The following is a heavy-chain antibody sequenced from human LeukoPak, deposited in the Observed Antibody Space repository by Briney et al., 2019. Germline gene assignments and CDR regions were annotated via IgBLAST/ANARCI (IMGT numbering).Heavy chain of an antibody. Sequence: PSETLSLTCTVSGGSISSYDWSWIRQPAGKGLVWIGRIYTSGSTNYNPSLKRRVTMSVDTSKNQFSLKLTSVTAADTAVYYCERAILGYCSGTSCYIFDFWGQGTLVTVSS. V-gene: IGHV4-4*07. CDR3: ERAILGYCSGTSCYIFDF. D-gene: IGHD2-2*02. CDR2: IYTSGST. CDR1: GGSISSYD. J-gene: IGHJ4*02.